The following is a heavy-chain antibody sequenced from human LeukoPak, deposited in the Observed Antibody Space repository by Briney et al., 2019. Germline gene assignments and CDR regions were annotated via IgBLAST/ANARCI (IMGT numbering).Heavy chain of an antibody. CDR1: GGSFSGYY. J-gene: IGHJ6*03. Sequence: EPSETLSLTCAVYGGSFSGYYWSWIRQPPGKGLEWIGEINHSGSTNYNPSLKSRVTISVDTSKNQFSLKLSSVTAADTAVYYCATRYYYYYMDVWSKGTTVTVSS. CDR3: ATRYYYYYMDV. V-gene: IGHV4-34*01. CDR2: INHSGST.